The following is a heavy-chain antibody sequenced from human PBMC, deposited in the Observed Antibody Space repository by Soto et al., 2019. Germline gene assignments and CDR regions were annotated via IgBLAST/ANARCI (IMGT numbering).Heavy chain of an antibody. CDR3: AREIVTAGGNNYFDP. D-gene: IGHD2-21*02. CDR2: VYHTGDT. Sequence: SETLSLTCGVSGGTVASSHWWSWVRQSPGGGLEWIGNVYHTGDTNFNPSLQSRVTISVDKSNNQFSLRLNSLTAADTAVYFCAREIVTAGGNNYFDPWGPGTLVTVSS. J-gene: IGHJ5*02. V-gene: IGHV4-4*02. CDR1: GGTVASSHW.